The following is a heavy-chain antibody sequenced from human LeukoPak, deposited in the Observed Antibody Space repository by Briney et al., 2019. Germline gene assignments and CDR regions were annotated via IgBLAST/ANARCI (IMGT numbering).Heavy chain of an antibody. V-gene: IGHV3-7*03. CDR3: ARSYCSGGSCYPNYFDY. J-gene: IGHJ4*02. Sequence: GGSLRLSCAASGFTFSSYWMSWVRQAPGKGLEWVANIKQDGSEKYYVDSVKGRFTISRDNAKNSLYLQMNSLRAEDTAVYYCARSYCSGGSCYPNYFDYWGQGTLVTVSS. D-gene: IGHD2-15*01. CDR2: IKQDGSEK. CDR1: GFTFSSYW.